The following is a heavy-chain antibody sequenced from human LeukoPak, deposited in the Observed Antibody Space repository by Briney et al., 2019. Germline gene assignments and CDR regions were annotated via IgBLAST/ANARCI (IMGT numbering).Heavy chain of an antibody. Sequence: PSETLSLTCTVSGSSISNYYWTWIRQPAGKGLEWIGRIYTSGGTNYNPSLKTRVTMSVDTSKNQFSLKLSSVTAADTAVYYCAKGGSTNFYYGDVWGQGTTVTVSS. CDR2: IYTSGGT. J-gene: IGHJ6*02. D-gene: IGHD2/OR15-2a*01. CDR1: GSSISNYY. CDR3: AKGGSTNFYYGDV. V-gene: IGHV4-4*07.